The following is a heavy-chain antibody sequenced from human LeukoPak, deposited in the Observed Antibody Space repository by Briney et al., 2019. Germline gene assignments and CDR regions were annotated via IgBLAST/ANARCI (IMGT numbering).Heavy chain of an antibody. Sequence: GGSLRLSCAASGFTFSSYGMHWVRQAPGKGLEWVAFIRYDGSNKYYADSVKGRFTISRDNSKNTLYLHMNSLRAEDTAVYFCAKGSKAVLFTRDHYMDVWGKGTTVTISS. J-gene: IGHJ6*03. V-gene: IGHV3-30*02. D-gene: IGHD6-19*01. CDR2: IRYDGSNK. CDR1: GFTFSSYG. CDR3: AKGSKAVLFTRDHYMDV.